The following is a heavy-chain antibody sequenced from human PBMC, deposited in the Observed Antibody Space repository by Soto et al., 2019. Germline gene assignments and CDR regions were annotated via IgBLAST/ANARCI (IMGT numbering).Heavy chain of an antibody. V-gene: IGHV4-30-4*01. Sequence: SETLSLTCTVSGGSISSGDYYWSWIQQPPGKGLEWIGYIYYSGSTYYNPSLKSRVTISVDTSKNQFSLKLSSVTAADTAVYYCARGELRYFDWPNYYHYGMDVWGQGTTVTVSS. J-gene: IGHJ6*02. CDR3: ARGELRYFDWPNYYHYGMDV. CDR1: GGSISSGDYY. CDR2: IYYSGST. D-gene: IGHD3-9*01.